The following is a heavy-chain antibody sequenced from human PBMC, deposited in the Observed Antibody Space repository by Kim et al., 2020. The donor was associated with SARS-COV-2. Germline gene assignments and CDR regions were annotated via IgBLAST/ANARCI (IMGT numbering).Heavy chain of an antibody. Sequence: GGSLRLSCAASGFTFSSYSMNWVRQAPGKGLEWVSSISSSSSYIYYADSVKGRFTISRDKAKNSLYLQMNSLRAEDTAVYYCAGDLRGVRGDAFDIWGQGTMVTVSS. CDR2: ISSSSSYI. CDR1: GFTFSSYS. J-gene: IGHJ3*02. V-gene: IGHV3-21*01. D-gene: IGHD3-10*01. CDR3: AGDLRGVRGDAFDI.